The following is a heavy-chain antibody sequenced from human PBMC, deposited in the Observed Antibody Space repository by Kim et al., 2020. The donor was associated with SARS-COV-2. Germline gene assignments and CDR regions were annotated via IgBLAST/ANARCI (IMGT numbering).Heavy chain of an antibody. J-gene: IGHJ3*02. CDR3: ARDRTWAFDI. Sequence: IANYAQKFQGRVTITADKSTSTAYMELSSLRSEDTAVYYCARDRTWAFDIWGQGTMVTVSS. V-gene: IGHV1-69*04. CDR2: IA.